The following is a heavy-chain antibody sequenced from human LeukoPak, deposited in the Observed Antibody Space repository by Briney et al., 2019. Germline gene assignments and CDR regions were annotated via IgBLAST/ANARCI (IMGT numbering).Heavy chain of an antibody. Sequence: PSQTLSLTCIVSGGSISRGSYYWSWIRQPAGKGLEWMGRIYNSGSTNYNPSLKSRVTISTDMSKNQISLKLSSVTAADTAVYYCARGLGRYYYDSSGYYYPKSQPYFDYWGQGTLVTVSS. J-gene: IGHJ4*02. D-gene: IGHD3-22*01. CDR2: IYNSGST. V-gene: IGHV4-61*02. CDR1: GGSISRGSYY. CDR3: ARGLGRYYYDSSGYYYPKSQPYFDY.